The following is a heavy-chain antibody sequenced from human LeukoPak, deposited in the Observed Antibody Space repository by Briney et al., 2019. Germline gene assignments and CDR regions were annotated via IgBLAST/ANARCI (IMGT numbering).Heavy chain of an antibody. CDR2: ISGSGGST. V-gene: IGHV3-23*01. CDR3: AKGSGFWRA. CDR1: GFTFSSYA. J-gene: IGHJ5*02. Sequence: GGSLRLSCAASGFTFSSYAMSWVRQAPGKGLDWVSAISGSGGSTYYADSVKGRFTISRDNSKNTLYLQMNSLRAEGTVVYYCAKGSGFWRALGQGTLVTVSS. D-gene: IGHD3-3*01.